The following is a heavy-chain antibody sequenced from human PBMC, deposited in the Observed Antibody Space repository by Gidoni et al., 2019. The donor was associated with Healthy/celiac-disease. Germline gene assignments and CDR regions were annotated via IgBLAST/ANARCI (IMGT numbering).Heavy chain of an antibody. CDR1: GFPFRSYW. Sequence: EVQLVESGGGLVQPGGSLSPPCAASGFPFRSYWMSWVRQAPGKGLEWVANIKQDGSEKYYVDAVKGRCTISRDNAKNSLYLQMNSLRAEDTAVYYCARRPQGSGHWGFDYWGQGTLVTVSS. V-gene: IGHV3-7*01. D-gene: IGHD2-15*01. CDR3: ARRPQGSGHWGFDY. J-gene: IGHJ4*02. CDR2: IKQDGSEK.